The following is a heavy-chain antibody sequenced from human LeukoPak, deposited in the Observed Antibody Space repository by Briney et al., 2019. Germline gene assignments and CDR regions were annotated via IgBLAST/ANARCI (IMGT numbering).Heavy chain of an antibody. CDR1: EFTFSSYS. D-gene: IGHD6-13*01. V-gene: IGHV3-48*01. CDR2: ITNSGNSK. CDR3: ARAGIAAAGSFDY. J-gene: IGHJ4*02. Sequence: GGSLRLSCAASEFTFSSYSMNWVRQAPGKGLEWVSYITNSGNSKSYADSVKGRFTISRDNTKNSLYLQMNGLRAEDTAVYYCARAGIAAAGSFDYWGQGTLVTVSS.